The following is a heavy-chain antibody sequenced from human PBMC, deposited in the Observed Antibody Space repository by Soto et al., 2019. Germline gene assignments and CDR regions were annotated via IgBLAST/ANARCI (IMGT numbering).Heavy chain of an antibody. CDR3: ARSVAGSYNWFDP. D-gene: IGHD6-19*01. V-gene: IGHV3-23*01. CDR2: ISGSGGST. CDR1: GFTFSSYA. Sequence: GGSLRLSCAASGFTFSSYAMSWVRQAPGKGLEWVSAISGSGGSTYYADSVKGRFTISRDNSKSTLYLQMNSLRAEDTAVYYCARSVAGSYNWFDPWGQGTLVTVSS. J-gene: IGHJ5*02.